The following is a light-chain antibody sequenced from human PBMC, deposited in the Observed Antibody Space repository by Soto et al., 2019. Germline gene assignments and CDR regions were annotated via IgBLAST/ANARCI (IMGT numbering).Light chain of an antibody. V-gene: IGKV3-15*01. CDR2: GAS. Sequence: EIVMTQSPATLSVSPGERATLSCRASQSVSSNLAWYQQKPGQAPRLLIYGASTRATAIPARFSGSGSGTEFTLTISSLQSEDFAVYYCQQYGSSLWTFGQGTKVDIK. CDR3: QQYGSSLWT. CDR1: QSVSSN. J-gene: IGKJ1*01.